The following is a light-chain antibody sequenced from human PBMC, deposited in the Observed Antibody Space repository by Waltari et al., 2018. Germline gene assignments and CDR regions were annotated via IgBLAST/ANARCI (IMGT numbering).Light chain of an antibody. V-gene: IGKV3-11*01. CDR1: QSVSSY. CDR3: QHRRNWPPGYT. Sequence: EIVLTQSPATLSLSPGESATFSCRASQSVSSYIAWYQQKPGQAPRLLIYDASNRATGLPARFSGSGSGTDFTLTITSLEPEDFGVYYCQHRRNWPPGYTFGPGSKLESK. J-gene: IGKJ2*01. CDR2: DAS.